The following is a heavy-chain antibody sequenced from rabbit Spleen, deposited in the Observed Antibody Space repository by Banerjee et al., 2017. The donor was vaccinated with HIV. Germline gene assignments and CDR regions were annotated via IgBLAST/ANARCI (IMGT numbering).Heavy chain of an antibody. CDR1: RFPFSDKAV. CDR2: IYAGSSSNT. CDR3: ARDTGSSFSSYGMDL. V-gene: IGHV1S45*01. Sequence: EQLVESRGGLVKPGGSLKLSCTASRFPFSDKAVMCWVRQAPGKGLEWIACIYAGSSSNTYSATWAKGRFTISKTSSTTVTLQMTSLTAADTATYFCARDTGSSFSSYGMDLWGPGTLVT. J-gene: IGHJ6*01. D-gene: IGHD8-1*01.